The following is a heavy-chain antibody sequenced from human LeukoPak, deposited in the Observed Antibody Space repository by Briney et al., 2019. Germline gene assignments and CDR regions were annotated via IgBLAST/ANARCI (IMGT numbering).Heavy chain of an antibody. Sequence: SETLSLTCAVYGGSFSGYYWSWIRQPPGKGLEWIGEINHSGSTNYNPSLKSRVTISVDTSKNQFSLKLSSVTAADTAVYYCARGAGYYGSGSYFDYWGQGTLVTVSS. CDR1: GGSFSGYY. CDR2: INHSGST. D-gene: IGHD3-10*01. CDR3: ARGAGYYGSGSYFDY. J-gene: IGHJ4*02. V-gene: IGHV4-34*01.